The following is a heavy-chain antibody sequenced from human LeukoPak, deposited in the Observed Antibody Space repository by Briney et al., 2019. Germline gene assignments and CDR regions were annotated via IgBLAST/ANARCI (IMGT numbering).Heavy chain of an antibody. CDR1: GYTFTSYG. J-gene: IGHJ4*02. Sequence: ASVKVSCKASGYTFTSYGISWLRQAPGQGLEWMGWISANNGSTNYAQKLQGRVTMTTDTSTSTAYMELRSMRSDDTAVYYCAREPHIVVVPAAREYFDYWGQGTLVTVSS. CDR3: AREPHIVVVPAAREYFDY. D-gene: IGHD2-2*01. V-gene: IGHV1-18*01. CDR2: ISANNGST.